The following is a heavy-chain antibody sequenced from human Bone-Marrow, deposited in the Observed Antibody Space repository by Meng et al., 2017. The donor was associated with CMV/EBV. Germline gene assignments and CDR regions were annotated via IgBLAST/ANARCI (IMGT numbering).Heavy chain of an antibody. J-gene: IGHJ4*02. V-gene: IGHV3-23*03. CDR1: EFNLDDYA. CDR3: VVGHDSRKVAY. CDR2: ICPDGT. D-gene: IGHD2-15*01. Sequence: GESLKISCIASEFNLDDYAMRWVRQAPGKGLEWVSVICPDGTHYAGFVKGRFTISRDDSKNIVYLQMNSLGVEDTALYYCVVGHDSRKVAYWGQGTLVTVS.